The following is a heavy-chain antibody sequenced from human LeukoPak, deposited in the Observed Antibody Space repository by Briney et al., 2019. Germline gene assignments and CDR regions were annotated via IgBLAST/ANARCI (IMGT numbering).Heavy chain of an antibody. Sequence: SETLSLTCTVSGGSVSRYYWSWIRQPPGKGLEWIGYSSYSGTTNYNPSLKSRVTISVDTSKNQFSLKLTSVTAADTALHYCARHRDSAYETFAYWGQGTLVTVSS. CDR1: GGSVSRYY. J-gene: IGHJ4*02. D-gene: IGHD5-12*01. CDR3: ARHRDSAYETFAY. CDR2: SSYSGTT. V-gene: IGHV4-59*02.